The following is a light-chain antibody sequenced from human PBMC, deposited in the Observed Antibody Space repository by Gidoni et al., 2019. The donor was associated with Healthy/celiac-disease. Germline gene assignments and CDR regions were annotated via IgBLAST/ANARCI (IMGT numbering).Light chain of an antibody. Sequence: SSELTQYSAVSVALGQTVRITCQGDSLSSYYASWYQQKPGQAPVLVIYGKNNRPSGIPDRFSGSSSGNTASLTITGAQAEDEADYYCNSRDSSGNHLVFGGGTKLTVL. CDR2: GKN. V-gene: IGLV3-19*01. CDR1: SLSSYY. CDR3: NSRDSSGNHLV. J-gene: IGLJ3*02.